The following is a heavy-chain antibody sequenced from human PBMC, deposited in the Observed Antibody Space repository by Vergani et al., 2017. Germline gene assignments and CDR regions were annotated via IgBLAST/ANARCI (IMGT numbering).Heavy chain of an antibody. CDR2: IGTAGDT. CDR3: ASSSHSGYDLGYFDY. V-gene: IGHV3-13*04. CDR1: GFTFSSYD. Sequence: EVQLVESGGGLVQPGGSLRLSCAASGFTFSSYDMHWVRQATGKGLEWVSAIGTAGDTYYPGSVKGGFTISRENAKNSLYLQMNSLRAEDTAVYYCASSSHSGYDLGYFDYWGQGTLVTVSS. J-gene: IGHJ4*02. D-gene: IGHD5-12*01.